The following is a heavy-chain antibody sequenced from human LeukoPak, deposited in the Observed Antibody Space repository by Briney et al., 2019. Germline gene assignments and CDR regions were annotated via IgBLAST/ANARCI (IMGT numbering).Heavy chain of an antibody. V-gene: IGHV3-30*18. D-gene: IGHD3-10*01. CDR3: AKEDYYGSGSYPNY. J-gene: IGHJ4*02. CDR2: VSYDGSNK. Sequence: GGFLRLSCKVSGFTFSSYGMHWVRQAPGKGLEWVAVVSYDGSNKYYADSVKGRFTISRDNSKNTLYLQMNSLRAEDTAVYYCAKEDYYGSGSYPNYWGQGTPVTVSS. CDR1: GFTFSSYG.